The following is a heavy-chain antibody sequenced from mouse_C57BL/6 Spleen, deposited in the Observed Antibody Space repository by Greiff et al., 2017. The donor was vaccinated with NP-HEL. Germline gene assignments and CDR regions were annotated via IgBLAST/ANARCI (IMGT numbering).Heavy chain of an antibody. CDR1: GFTFSDYG. J-gene: IGHJ2*01. CDR2: ISSGSSTI. V-gene: IGHV5-17*01. Sequence: DVKLVESGGGLVKPGGSLKLSCAASGFTFSDYGMHWVRQAPEKGLEWVAYISSGSSTIYYADTVKGRFTISRDNAKNTLFLQMTSLRSEDTAMYYCARSTTTGLDYWGQGTTLTVSS. D-gene: IGHD1-1*01. CDR3: ARSTTTGLDY.